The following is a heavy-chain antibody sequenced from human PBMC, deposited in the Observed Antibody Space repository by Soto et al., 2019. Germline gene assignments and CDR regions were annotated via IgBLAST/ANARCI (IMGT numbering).Heavy chain of an antibody. V-gene: IGHV4-34*01. Sequence: SEPLCLPRCAYGGTVPGYYWNWMRQPPGKGLEWIGEINHTGGTHYNPSLKSRVTISVDTSKNQFSLKLSSVTAADTAVYYCARGWLFFHVHLDYFDYWGQGTLVTVSS. CDR2: INHTGGT. J-gene: IGHJ4*02. D-gene: IGHD6-19*01. CDR1: GGTVPGYY. CDR3: ARGWLFFHVHLDYFDY.